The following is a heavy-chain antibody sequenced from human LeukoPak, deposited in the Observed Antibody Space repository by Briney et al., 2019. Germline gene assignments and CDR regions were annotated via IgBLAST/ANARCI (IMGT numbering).Heavy chain of an antibody. CDR1: ADSFSSHY. J-gene: IGHJ3*02. D-gene: IGHD4-17*01. CDR3: ARDLVTVTKGFDI. Sequence: SGTLSLTCAVSADSFSSHYWTWIRQPPGKGLEWIGYISYIGSTNYNPSLKSRVTISIDTSKNQFSLKLTSVTAADTAVYYCARDLVTVTKGFDIWGQGTMVSVSS. CDR2: ISYIGST. V-gene: IGHV4-59*11.